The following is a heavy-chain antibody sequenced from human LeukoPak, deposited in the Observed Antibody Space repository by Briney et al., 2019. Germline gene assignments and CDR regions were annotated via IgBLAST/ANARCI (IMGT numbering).Heavy chain of an antibody. J-gene: IGHJ3*02. CDR3: ARRMAGGSGAFDI. D-gene: IGHD1-26*01. Sequence: SETLSLTCAVSGGSISSGGYSWSWIRQPPGKGLEWIGYIYHSGSTYYNPSLKSRVTISVDTSKNQFSLKLSSVTAADTAVYYCARRMAGGSGAFDIWGQGTMVTVSS. CDR2: IYHSGST. CDR1: GGSISSGGYS. V-gene: IGHV4-30-2*01.